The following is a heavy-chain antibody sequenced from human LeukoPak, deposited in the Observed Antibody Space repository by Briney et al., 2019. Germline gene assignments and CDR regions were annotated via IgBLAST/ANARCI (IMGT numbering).Heavy chain of an antibody. CDR1: GFTFSSYS. J-gene: IGHJ4*02. CDR3: ASCTTGEDY. D-gene: IGHD7-27*01. CDR2: ISSSSSYI. Sequence: GGSLRLSCAASGFTFSSYSMNWVRQAPGEGLEWVSSISSSSSYIYYADSVKGRFTISRDNAKNSLYLQMNSLRAEDTAVYYCASCTTGEDYWGQGTLVTVSS. V-gene: IGHV3-21*01.